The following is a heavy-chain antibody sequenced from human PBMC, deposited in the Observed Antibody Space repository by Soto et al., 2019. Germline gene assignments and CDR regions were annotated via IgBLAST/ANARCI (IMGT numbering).Heavy chain of an antibody. CDR3: ARARDYGGTYYFDY. CDR1: GFTFSSYG. J-gene: IGHJ4*02. V-gene: IGHV3-33*01. CDR2: IWYDGSNK. D-gene: IGHD4-17*01. Sequence: PGRSLRLSCAESGFTFSSYGMHWVRQAPGKGLEWVAVIWYDGSNKYYADSVKGRFTISRDNSKNTLYLQMNSLRAEDTAVYYCARARDYGGTYYFDYWGQGTLVTVSS.